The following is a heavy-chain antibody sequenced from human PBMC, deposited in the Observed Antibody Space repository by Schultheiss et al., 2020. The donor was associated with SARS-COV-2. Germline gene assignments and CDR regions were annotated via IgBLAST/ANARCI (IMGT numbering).Heavy chain of an antibody. D-gene: IGHD6-19*01. J-gene: IGHJ6*02. CDR2: IWYDGSNK. Sequence: GGSLRLSCAASGFTVSSNYMSWVRQAPGKGLEWVAVIWYDGSNKYYADSVKGRFTISRDNSKNTLYLQMNSLRAEDTAVYYCARGAVAGTLYYYYYGMDVWGQGTTVTVSS. V-gene: IGHV3-33*08. CDR3: ARGAVAGTLYYYYYGMDV. CDR1: GFTVSSNY.